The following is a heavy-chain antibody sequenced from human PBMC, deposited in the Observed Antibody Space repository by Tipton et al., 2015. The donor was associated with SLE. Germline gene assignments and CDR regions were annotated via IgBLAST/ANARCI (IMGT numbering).Heavy chain of an antibody. Sequence: TLSLTCAVSGGSISSSNWWSWVRQPPGKGLEWVGEVHHSGNVNYNPSLKTRVTLSVDKSKNQVSLTVNSVTAADTAVYYCARSPGFWYIDVWGKGTTVTVSS. J-gene: IGHJ6*03. CDR1: GGSISSSNW. V-gene: IGHV4-4*02. D-gene: IGHD2-2*03. CDR3: ARSPGFWYIDV. CDR2: VHHSGNV.